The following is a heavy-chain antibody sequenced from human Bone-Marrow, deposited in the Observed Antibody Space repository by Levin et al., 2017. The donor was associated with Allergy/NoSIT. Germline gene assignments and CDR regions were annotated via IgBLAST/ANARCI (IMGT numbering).Heavy chain of an antibody. CDR3: ARRDSGGFDN. CDR2: ISHSGST. Sequence: SETLSLTCAVSGVSISSPNCWSWVRQPPGKGLEWIGEISHSGSTNYNPSLKSRVTISVDKSKNHFSLNLSSVTAADTAVYYCARRDSGGFDNWCQGTLVTVSS. CDR1: GVSISSPNC. D-gene: IGHD1-26*01. J-gene: IGHJ4*02. V-gene: IGHV4-4*02.